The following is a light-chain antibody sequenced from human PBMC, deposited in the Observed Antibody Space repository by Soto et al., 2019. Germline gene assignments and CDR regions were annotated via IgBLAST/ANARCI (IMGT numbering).Light chain of an antibody. CDR1: TSDIGAYKF. CDR2: EVS. CDR3: CSYRGGSAPYV. V-gene: IGLV2-14*01. Sequence: QSALTQPVSVSGSPGQSITISCTGTTSDIGAYKFVSWYQQHPGKAPKLMIYEVSNRPSGVSNRFSGSKSDNTASLTISGLQPEDEADYYCCSYRGGSAPYVFGTGTKLTVL. J-gene: IGLJ1*01.